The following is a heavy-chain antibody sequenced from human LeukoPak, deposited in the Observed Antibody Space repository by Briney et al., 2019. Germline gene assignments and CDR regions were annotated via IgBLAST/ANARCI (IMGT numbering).Heavy chain of an antibody. D-gene: IGHD6-6*01. V-gene: IGHV3-48*01. J-gene: IGHJ5*02. CDR3: ARQLPGGGFDP. CDR2: ISSSSNVI. Sequence: GGSLRLSYAASGFTFNSYAFNWVRQAPGKGLEWVSYISSSSNVIYYTDSVKGRFTISRDNARNLLSLQMNSLRAEDTAVYYCARQLPGGGFDPWGQGTLVTVSS. CDR1: GFTFNSYA.